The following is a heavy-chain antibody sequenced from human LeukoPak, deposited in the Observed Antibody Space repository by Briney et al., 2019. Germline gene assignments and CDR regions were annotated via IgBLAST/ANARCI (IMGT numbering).Heavy chain of an antibody. J-gene: IGHJ4*02. CDR1: GFTFSNYW. V-gene: IGHV3-7*01. Sequence: GGSLRLSCAASGFTFSNYWTNWVRQAPGGGLEWVANIKQRGSERYYVDSVKGRFTISRDNAKNSVCLQMNSLRAEDTAVYYCARAYYNASSGYYFVGASPFGYWGQGTLVTVSS. CDR3: ARAYYNASSGYYFVGASPFGY. D-gene: IGHD3-22*01. CDR2: IKQRGSER.